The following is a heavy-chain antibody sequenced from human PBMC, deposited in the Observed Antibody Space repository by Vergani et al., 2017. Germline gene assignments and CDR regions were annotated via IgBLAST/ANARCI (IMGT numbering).Heavy chain of an antibody. CDR2: IYPGDSEV. J-gene: IGHJ3*01. CDR3: ASGGHGSENGGALQL. D-gene: IGHD3-10*01. Sequence: EKQLVQSGSETKKPGESLKISYQAFGYIFSNFWIGWVRQRPGRGLEWIGIIYPGDSEVKSNPTFRGQVIFSVDTSVNTAYLQWRSLQASDTATYFCASGGHGSENGGALQLWGQGTNITVSS. CDR1: GYIFSNFW. V-gene: IGHV5-51*01.